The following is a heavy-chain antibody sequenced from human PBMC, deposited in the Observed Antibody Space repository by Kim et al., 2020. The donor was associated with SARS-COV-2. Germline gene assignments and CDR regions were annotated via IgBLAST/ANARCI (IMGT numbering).Heavy chain of an antibody. V-gene: IGHV3-23*01. CDR3: AKGWTITDSSKFDF. J-gene: IGHJ4*02. CDR2: IDGGGGGT. Sequence: GGSLRLSCAASGFIFSSYAMSWVRQAPGKGLEWVSSIDGGGGGTYYADSVKGRFTISRDNSKYTLYLQMNSLRAEDTAVYYCAKGWTITDSSKFDFWGQGTLVTVSS. CDR1: GFIFSSYA. D-gene: IGHD3-10*01.